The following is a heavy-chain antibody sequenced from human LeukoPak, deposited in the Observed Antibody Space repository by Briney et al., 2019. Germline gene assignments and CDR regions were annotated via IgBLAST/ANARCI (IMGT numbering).Heavy chain of an antibody. CDR2: IYYSGST. Sequence: NSSETLSLTCTVSGGSISSYYWSWIRQPPGKGLEWIGYIYYSGSTNYNPSLKSRVTISVDTSKNQFSLKLSSVTAADTAVYYCARDRSWGPSYDSSGYYDYWGQGTLVTVSS. J-gene: IGHJ4*02. CDR1: GGSISSYY. CDR3: ARDRSWGPSYDSSGYYDY. V-gene: IGHV4-59*12. D-gene: IGHD3-22*01.